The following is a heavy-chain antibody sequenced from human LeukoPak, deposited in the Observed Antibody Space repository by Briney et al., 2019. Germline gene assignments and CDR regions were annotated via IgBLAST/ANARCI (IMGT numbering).Heavy chain of an antibody. CDR3: ARVFHYYFDY. CDR1: GFTFSSYA. J-gene: IGHJ4*02. D-gene: IGHD3-10*02. CDR2: IYSGGST. Sequence: PGGSLRLSCAASGFTFSSYAMSWVRQAPGKGLEWVSVIYSGGSTYYADSVKGRFTISRDNSKNALYLQMNSLRAEDTAVYYCARVFHYYFDYWGQGTLVTVSS. V-gene: IGHV3-53*01.